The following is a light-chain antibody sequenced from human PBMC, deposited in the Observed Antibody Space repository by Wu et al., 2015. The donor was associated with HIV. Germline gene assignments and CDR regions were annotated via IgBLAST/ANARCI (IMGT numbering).Light chain of an antibody. Sequence: EIVLTQSPGTLSLSPGERATLSCRASQSVSSSYVAWYQQKPGQAPRLFIYGASSRAAGIPDRFRGSGSGTDFTLTISRLEPEDFAVYYCQQYGSSSITFGQGTRLEIK. J-gene: IGKJ5*01. CDR3: QQYGSSSIT. CDR2: GAS. CDR1: QSVSSSY. V-gene: IGKV3-20*01.